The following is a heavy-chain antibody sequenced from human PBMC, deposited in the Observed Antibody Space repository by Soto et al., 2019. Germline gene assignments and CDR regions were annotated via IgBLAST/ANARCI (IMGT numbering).Heavy chain of an antibody. CDR3: ARSPYSVSYLAYFDY. CDR1: GITFISYG. Sequence: QVQLVESGGGVVQPGRCLRVSCAASGITFISYGMHWVRQAPGKGLEWVAVISYDGSNKYYADSVKGRFTISRDNSKNTLYLQMNGLRAEDTAVYYCARSPYSVSYLAYFDYWGQGTLVTVSS. V-gene: IGHV3-30*03. D-gene: IGHD1-26*01. CDR2: ISYDGSNK. J-gene: IGHJ4*02.